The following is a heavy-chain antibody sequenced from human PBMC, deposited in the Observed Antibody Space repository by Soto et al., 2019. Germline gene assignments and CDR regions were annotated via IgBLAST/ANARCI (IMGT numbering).Heavy chain of an antibody. J-gene: IGHJ4*02. CDR3: ARDPYDSNSRLDY. CDR2: ISNDGNND. Sequence: QVHLVESGGGVVQPGKSLRLSCAASGFTFSNYAIHCVRQAPGRGLEWLALISNDGNNDIYADSLKGRVTFSRDSSNNKVFLQTDSLRSEDTAVYYCARDPYDSNSRLDYWGEGTLVTVSS. CDR1: GFTFSNYA. V-gene: IGHV3-30-3*01. D-gene: IGHD3-22*01.